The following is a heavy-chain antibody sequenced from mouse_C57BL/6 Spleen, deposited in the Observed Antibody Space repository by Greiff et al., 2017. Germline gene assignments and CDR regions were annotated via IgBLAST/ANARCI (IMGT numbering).Heavy chain of an antibody. Sequence: EVHLVESEGGLVQPGSSMKLSCTASGFTFSDYYMAWVRQVPEKGLEWVANINYDGSSTYYLDSLKSRFIISRDNAKNILYLQMSSLKSEDTATYYCAREYGNYRYFDYWGQGTTLTVSS. D-gene: IGHD2-1*01. CDR1: GFTFSDYY. CDR3: AREYGNYRYFDY. CDR2: INYDGSST. V-gene: IGHV5-16*01. J-gene: IGHJ2*01.